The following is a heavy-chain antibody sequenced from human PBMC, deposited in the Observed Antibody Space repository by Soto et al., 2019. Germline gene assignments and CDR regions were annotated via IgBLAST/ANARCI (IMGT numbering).Heavy chain of an antibody. CDR1: GFTFSSYA. CDR2: ISYDGSNK. Sequence: GGSLRLSCAASGFTFSSYAMHWVRQAPGKGLEWVAVISYDGSNKYYADSVKGRFTISRDNSKNTLYLQMNSLRAEDTAVYYCARDFAIVVVTDISDYWGQGTLVTVPS. V-gene: IGHV3-30-3*01. J-gene: IGHJ4*02. D-gene: IGHD2-21*02. CDR3: ARDFAIVVVTDISDY.